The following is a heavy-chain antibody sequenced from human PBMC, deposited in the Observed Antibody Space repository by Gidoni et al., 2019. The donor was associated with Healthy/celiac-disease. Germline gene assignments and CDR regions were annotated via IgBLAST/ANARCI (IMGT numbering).Heavy chain of an antibody. CDR1: GFTFSDYY. D-gene: IGHD3-22*01. V-gene: IGHV3-11*06. CDR3: ARGPLDKYYYDSSGYYY. CDR2: ISSSSSYT. J-gene: IGHJ4*02. Sequence: QVQLVASGGGLVKPGGSLRLSCAASGFTFSDYYMSWIRQAPGKGLEWVSYISSSSSYTNYADSVKGRFTISRDNAKNSLYLQMNSLRAEDTAVYYCARGPLDKYYYDSSGYYYWGQGTLVTVSS.